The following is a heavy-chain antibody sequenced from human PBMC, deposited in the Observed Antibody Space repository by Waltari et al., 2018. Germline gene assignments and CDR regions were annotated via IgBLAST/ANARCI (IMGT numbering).Heavy chain of an antibody. CDR3: ARTWGYSPPLGWFDP. D-gene: IGHD1-26*01. CDR2: ISQSGST. CDR1: GGPFTDYS. Sequence: QVQLHQWGAGLLKPSETLSLTFAVSGGPFTDYSWSWIRQSPDKGLEWIGEISQSGSTNNNPSLKGRGTMSVDTIKKQLSLKLTSVTAADTAVDFCARTWGYSPPLGWFDPWGRGTRVTVSS. V-gene: IGHV4-34*04. J-gene: IGHJ5*02.